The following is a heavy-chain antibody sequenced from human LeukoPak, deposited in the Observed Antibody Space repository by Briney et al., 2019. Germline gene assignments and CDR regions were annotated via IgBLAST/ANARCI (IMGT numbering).Heavy chain of an antibody. D-gene: IGHD6-6*01. CDR2: IYYSGST. CDR1: GGSISSYY. CDR3: GRGAAEYSSSSEYYYYYYMDV. Sequence: SETLSLTCTVSGGSISSYYWSWIRQPPGKGLEWIGYIYYSGSTNYNPSLKSRVTISVDTSKNQFSLKLSSVTAADTAVYYGGRGAAEYSSSSEYYYYYYMDVWGKGTTVTVSS. J-gene: IGHJ6*03. V-gene: IGHV4-59*01.